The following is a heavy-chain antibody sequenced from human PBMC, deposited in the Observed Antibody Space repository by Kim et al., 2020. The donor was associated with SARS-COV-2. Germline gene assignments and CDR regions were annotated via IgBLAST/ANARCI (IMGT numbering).Heavy chain of an antibody. J-gene: IGHJ6*02. CDR1: GGTFSSYA. D-gene: IGHD6-19*01. V-gene: IGHV1-69*13. CDR3: AREYSSGVGYYYYVMDV. Sequence: SVKVSCKASGGTFSSYAISWVRQAPGQGLEWMGGIIPIFGTANYAQKFQGGVTITADESTSTDYMELSSLRSEDTAVYYCAREYSSGVGYYYYVMDVWGQGTTVTVSS. CDR2: IIPIFGTA.